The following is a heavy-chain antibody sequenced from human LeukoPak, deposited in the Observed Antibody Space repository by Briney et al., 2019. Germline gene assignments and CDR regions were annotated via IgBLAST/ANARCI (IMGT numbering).Heavy chain of an antibody. CDR1: GFTFSSYG. D-gene: IGHD3-22*01. CDR3: AKVADDYYDSSGYYFGGQGFDP. V-gene: IGHV3-30*18. Sequence: PGGSLRLSCAASGFTFSSYGMHWVRQAPGKGLEWVAVISYDGSNKYYADSVKGRFTISRDNSKNTLYLQMNSLRAEDTAVYYCAKVADDYYDSSGYYFGGQGFDPWGQGTLVTVSS. CDR2: ISYDGSNK. J-gene: IGHJ5*02.